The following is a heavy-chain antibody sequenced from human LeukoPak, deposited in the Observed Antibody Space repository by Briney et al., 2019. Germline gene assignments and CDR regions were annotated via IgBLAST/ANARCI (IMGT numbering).Heavy chain of an antibody. CDR1: GYTFTGYY. J-gene: IGHJ3*01. CDR2: INPNSGGT. D-gene: IGHD6-13*01. V-gene: IGHV1-2*02. CDR3: ARDRLLSSSWYQPIFDAFDF. Sequence: ASVRVSCKASGYTFTGYYMHWVRQAPGQGLEWMGWINPNSGGTNYAQKFQGRVTMTRDTSISTAYMELSRLRSDDTAVYYCARDRLLSSSWYQPIFDAFDFWGQGTMVTVSS.